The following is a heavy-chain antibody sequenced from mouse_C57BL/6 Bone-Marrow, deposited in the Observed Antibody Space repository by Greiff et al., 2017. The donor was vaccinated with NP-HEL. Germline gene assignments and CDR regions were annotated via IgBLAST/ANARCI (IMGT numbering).Heavy chain of an antibody. V-gene: IGHV1-52*01. Sequence: QVQLQQPGAELVRPGSSVKLSCKASGYTFTSYWLHWVKQRPIQGLEWIGNIDPSDSETHYTQKFKDKATLTVDKSSSTAYMQLSSLTSEDSAVYYCAGDYYGSIWYFDVWGTGTTVTVSS. CDR1: GYTFTSYW. CDR2: IDPSDSET. D-gene: IGHD1-1*01. CDR3: AGDYYGSIWYFDV. J-gene: IGHJ1*03.